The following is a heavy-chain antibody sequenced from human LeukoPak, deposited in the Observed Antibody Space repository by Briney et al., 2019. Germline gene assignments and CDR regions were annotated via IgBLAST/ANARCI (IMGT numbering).Heavy chain of an antibody. CDR2: ISPYNGNT. Sequence: ASVKVSCKASGYTFTTYGISWVRQAPGQGLEWMGWISPYNGNTNYAQNLQGRVTMTTDTSTSPAYMELRSLRSDDTAVYYCARDRAVVVAATDYWGQGTLVTVSS. CDR3: ARDRAVVVAATDY. D-gene: IGHD2-15*01. V-gene: IGHV1-18*01. J-gene: IGHJ4*02. CDR1: GYTFTTYG.